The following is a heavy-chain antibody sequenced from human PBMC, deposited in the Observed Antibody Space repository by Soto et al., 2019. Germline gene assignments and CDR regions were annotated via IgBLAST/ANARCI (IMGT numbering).Heavy chain of an antibody. CDR3: ARSPGIAAAGTDFDY. CDR2: INQSGRT. J-gene: IGHJ4*02. CDR1: GGSFSGYY. V-gene: IGHV4-34*01. Sequence: QVQLQQWGAGLLKPSETLSLTCAVYGGSFSGYYWSWIRQPPGKGRGWIGEINQSGRTNYNPSLKSRVTLSVDTSKNQFSLKLSSVTAADTAVYYCARSPGIAAAGTDFDYWGQGTLVTVSS. D-gene: IGHD6-13*01.